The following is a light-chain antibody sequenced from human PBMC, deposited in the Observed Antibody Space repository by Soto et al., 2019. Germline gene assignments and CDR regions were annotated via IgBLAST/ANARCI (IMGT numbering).Light chain of an antibody. J-gene: IGLJ3*02. CDR1: TGAVTSGHY. Sequence: VVTQEPSLTVSPGGTVTLTCDSSTGAVTSGHYPYWFQQKPGQAPRTLIYDTNNKHSWTPARFSGSLLGGKAALTLSGAQPEDEAEYYCLLFYSGPRVFGGGTKVTVL. CDR2: DTN. CDR3: LLFYSGPRV. V-gene: IGLV7-46*01.